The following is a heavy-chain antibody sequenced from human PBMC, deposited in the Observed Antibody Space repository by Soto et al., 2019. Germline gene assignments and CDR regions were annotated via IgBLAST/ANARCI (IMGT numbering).Heavy chain of an antibody. J-gene: IGHJ6*02. CDR2: IYSGGST. Sequence: GGSLRLSCAASGFTVSSNYMSWVRQAPGKGLEWVSVIYSGGSTYYADSVKGRFTISRDNSKNTLYLQMNSLRAEDTAVYYCARDRAPVLLLGPRGYGMDVWGQGTTVTVSS. CDR3: ARDRAPVLLLGPRGYGMDV. V-gene: IGHV3-53*01. CDR1: GFTVSSNY. D-gene: IGHD3-10*01.